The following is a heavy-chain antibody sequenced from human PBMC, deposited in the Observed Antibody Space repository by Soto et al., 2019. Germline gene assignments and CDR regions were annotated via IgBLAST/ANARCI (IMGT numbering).Heavy chain of an antibody. V-gene: IGHV1-18*01. J-gene: IGHJ4*02. D-gene: IGHD6-13*01. CDR2: ISGYNGNT. CDR1: GYTFSSYD. CDR3: ARDWGAAGPFDY. Sequence: ASVKVSCKASGYTFSSYDINWVRQATRQGLEWMGWISGYNGNTKYAEKFQGRVTMTTDTSTSTAYMELRSLRSDDTAVYYCARDWGAAGPFDYWGEGTLVTCSS.